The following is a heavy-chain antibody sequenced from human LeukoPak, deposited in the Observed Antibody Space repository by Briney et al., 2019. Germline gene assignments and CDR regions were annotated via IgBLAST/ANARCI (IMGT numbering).Heavy chain of an antibody. J-gene: IGHJ4*02. D-gene: IGHD3-10*01. CDR3: ARETYGSGSYRLDY. V-gene: IGHV3-48*02. Sequence: PGGSLSLSCAASGFTFSTYSMNWVRQAPGKGLEWVSYISSSSSTIYYADSVKGRFTISRDNAKNSLYLQMNSLRDDDTAVYYCARETYGSGSYRLDYWGQGTLVTVSS. CDR1: GFTFSTYS. CDR2: ISSSSSTI.